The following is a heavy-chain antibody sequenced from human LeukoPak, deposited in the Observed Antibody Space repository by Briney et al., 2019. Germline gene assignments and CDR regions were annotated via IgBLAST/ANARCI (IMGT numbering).Heavy chain of an antibody. V-gene: IGHV4-34*01. CDR1: GVSFSNSY. Sequence: PSETLSLTCAVYGVSFSNSYWSWIRQPPGKGLEWIGEIDHTRDTKYNPSLKGRVTISVDTSKNQFSLDLTSVTATDTAVYYCAIASQLGSYNWFDPWGQGTLVTVSS. CDR2: IDHTRDT. D-gene: IGHD1-1*01. J-gene: IGHJ5*02. CDR3: AIASQLGSYNWFDP.